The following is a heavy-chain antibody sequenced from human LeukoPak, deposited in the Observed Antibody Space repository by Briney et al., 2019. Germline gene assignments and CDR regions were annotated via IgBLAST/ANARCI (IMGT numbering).Heavy chain of an antibody. Sequence: GGSLRLSCAASGFTFSSYGMHWVRQAPGKGLEWVAVIWYDGSNKYYADSVKGRFTISRDNSKNTLYLQMNSLRAEDTAVYYCARDSDILTGYSFDYWGQGTLVTVSS. CDR2: IWYDGSNK. J-gene: IGHJ4*02. D-gene: IGHD3-9*01. CDR3: ARDSDILTGYSFDY. CDR1: GFTFSSYG. V-gene: IGHV3-33*01.